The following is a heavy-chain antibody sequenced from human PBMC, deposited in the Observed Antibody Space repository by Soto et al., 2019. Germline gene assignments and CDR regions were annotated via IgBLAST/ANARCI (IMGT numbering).Heavy chain of an antibody. Sequence: SVKVSCKTSGFTFSSSAVHWVRQARGHRLQWIGWIDVGSANANYAQMLQERVTISRDMSTSTAYMELSSLRPEDTAVYYCARPTYYYDSSGPPAYWGQGTLVTVS. CDR3: ARPTYYYDSSGPPAY. D-gene: IGHD3-22*01. CDR2: IDVGSANA. V-gene: IGHV1-58*01. J-gene: IGHJ4*02. CDR1: GFTFSSSA.